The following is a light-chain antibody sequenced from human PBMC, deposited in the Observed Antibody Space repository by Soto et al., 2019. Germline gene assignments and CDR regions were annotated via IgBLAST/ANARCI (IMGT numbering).Light chain of an antibody. V-gene: IGKV1-39*01. Sequence: DIQMTQSPSSLSASIGDRVTITCRASQNIGKFLNWYQQKPGKASELLIFAASNLRTGDPSKFSGSGSGTDFTLTISSLQPEDFATYFCQQSYSTETFGQGTKLEIK. J-gene: IGKJ2*01. CDR3: QQSYSTET. CDR2: AAS. CDR1: QNIGKF.